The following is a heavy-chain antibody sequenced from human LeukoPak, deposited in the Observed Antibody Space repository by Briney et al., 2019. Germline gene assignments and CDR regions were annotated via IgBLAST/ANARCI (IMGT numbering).Heavy chain of an antibody. CDR1: GYTFTGYY. J-gene: IGHJ3*02. Sequence: ASVKVSCKASGYTFTGYYMHWVRQAPGQGLEWMGWINPNSGGTNYAQKFQGRVTMTRDTSISTAYMELSRLRSDDTAVYYCARVDSSGYYKGGVVGAFDIWGQETMVTVSS. CDR3: ARVDSSGYYKGGVVGAFDI. D-gene: IGHD3-22*01. CDR2: INPNSGGT. V-gene: IGHV1-2*02.